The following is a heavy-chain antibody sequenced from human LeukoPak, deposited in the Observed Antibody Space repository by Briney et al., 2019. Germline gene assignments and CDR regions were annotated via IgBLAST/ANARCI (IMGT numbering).Heavy chain of an antibody. V-gene: IGHV4-59*01. D-gene: IGHD5-18*01. Sequence: SETLSLTCTVSGGSTSGYYWSWIRQPPGKGLECIGYIYYSGTTNYNPSLKSRVTISVDTSKNQLSLKLSSVTAADTAVYYCARVIRYSYGYYFDYWGQGILVTVSS. CDR1: GGSTSGYY. CDR2: IYYSGTT. J-gene: IGHJ4*02. CDR3: ARVIRYSYGYYFDY.